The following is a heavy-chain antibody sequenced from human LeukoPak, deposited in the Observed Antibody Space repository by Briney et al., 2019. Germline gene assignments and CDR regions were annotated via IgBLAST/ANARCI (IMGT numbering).Heavy chain of an antibody. Sequence: GGSLRLSCAASGFPFSSYSMNWVRQAPGKGLEGVSYISSSSDTIYYADSVKGRFTISRDNAKNSLYLQMNSLRAADTAVYYCARDRSGNYYNPNWFDPWGRGTLVTVSS. J-gene: IGHJ5*02. CDR3: ARDRSGNYYNPNWFDP. D-gene: IGHD3-10*01. V-gene: IGHV3-48*01. CDR1: GFPFSSYS. CDR2: ISSSSDTI.